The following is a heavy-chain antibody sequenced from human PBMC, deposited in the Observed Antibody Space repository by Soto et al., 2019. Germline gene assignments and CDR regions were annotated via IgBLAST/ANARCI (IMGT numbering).Heavy chain of an antibody. CDR2: IYYSGST. Sequence: SETLSLTCTVSGGSISSYYWSWIRQPPGKGLEWIGYIYYSGSTNYNPSLKSRVTISVDTSKNQFSLKLSSVTAADTAVYYCARANILTAYSDYYCYYGMDVWGQVTTVTVSS. CDR3: ARANILTAYSDYYCYYGMDV. V-gene: IGHV4-59*01. CDR1: GGSISSYY. D-gene: IGHD3-9*01. J-gene: IGHJ6*02.